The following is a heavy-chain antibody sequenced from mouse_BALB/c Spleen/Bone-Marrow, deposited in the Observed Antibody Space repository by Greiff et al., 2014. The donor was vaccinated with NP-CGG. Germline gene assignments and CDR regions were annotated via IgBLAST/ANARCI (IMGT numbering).Heavy chain of an antibody. V-gene: IGHV5-17*02. J-gene: IGHJ4*01. Sequence: DVHLVESGGGLVQPGGSRKLSCAASGFTFSSFGIHWVRQAPEKGLEWVAYISTGSSTIYYADTVKGRFTISRDNPKNTLFLQMTSLRSEDTAMYYRARSDGAMDYWGQGTSVTVSS. D-gene: IGHD2-3*01. CDR3: ARSDGAMDY. CDR1: GFTFSSFG. CDR2: ISTGSSTI.